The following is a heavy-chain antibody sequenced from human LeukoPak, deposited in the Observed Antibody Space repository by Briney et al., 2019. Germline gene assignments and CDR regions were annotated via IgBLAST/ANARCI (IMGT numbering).Heavy chain of an antibody. CDR3: ARVYYDFWSGYHPDYYYYYMDV. D-gene: IGHD3-3*01. CDR1: GYSFTSYW. J-gene: IGHJ6*03. CDR2: IYPGDSDT. Sequence: GESLKISCKGSGYSFTSYWIGWVRQMAGKGLEWMGIIYPGDSDTRYSPSFQGQVTISADKSISTAYLQWSSLKASDTAMYYCARVYYDFWSGYHPDYYYYYMDVWGKGTTVTVSS. V-gene: IGHV5-51*01.